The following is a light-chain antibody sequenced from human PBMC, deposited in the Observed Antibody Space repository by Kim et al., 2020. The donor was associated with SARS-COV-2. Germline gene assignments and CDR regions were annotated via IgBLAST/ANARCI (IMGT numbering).Light chain of an antibody. CDR2: GAF. V-gene: IGKV1-16*01. Sequence: ASVGDTVTITCRASQDSRSYLAWFQVKPGKAPRPLIFGAFGLQDGVPSRFTGSGYGTDFTLTINGLQPEDFATYYCQQYKSYPPTFGQGTEVDIK. CDR1: QDSRSY. CDR3: QQYKSYPPT. J-gene: IGKJ1*01.